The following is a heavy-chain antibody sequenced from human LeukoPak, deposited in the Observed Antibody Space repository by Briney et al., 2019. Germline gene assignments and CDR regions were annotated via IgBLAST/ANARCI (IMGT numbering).Heavy chain of an antibody. Sequence: GGSLRLSCAASGFDLSTYPMIYLRQAPGKGLEWVSTIGGGNSETYYTDSVKGRFSVSRDNSKSTLYLQLNSLRAADTAVYYCAVSVLSCVPVPGFDDWGKGTLVTVSS. CDR1: GFDLSTYP. CDR3: AVSVLSCVPVPGFDD. V-gene: IGHV3-23*01. CDR2: IGGGNSET. J-gene: IGHJ4*02. D-gene: IGHD6-19*01.